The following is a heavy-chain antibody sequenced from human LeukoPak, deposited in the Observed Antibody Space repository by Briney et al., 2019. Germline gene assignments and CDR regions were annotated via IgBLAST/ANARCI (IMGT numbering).Heavy chain of an antibody. Sequence: SQTLSLTCTVSGGSISRGNYYWNWIRQPAGTGLEWIGRIYASGSTDYNPSLKSRVTISVDTSKNQFSLNLSSVTAADTAVYYCARDHNSDWYRFDYWGQGTLVTVSS. J-gene: IGHJ4*02. V-gene: IGHV4-61*02. D-gene: IGHD6-19*01. CDR3: ARDHNSDWYRFDY. CDR1: GGSISRGNYY. CDR2: IYASGST.